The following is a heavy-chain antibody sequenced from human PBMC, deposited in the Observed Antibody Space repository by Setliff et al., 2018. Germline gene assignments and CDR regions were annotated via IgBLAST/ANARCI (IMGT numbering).Heavy chain of an antibody. D-gene: IGHD3-10*01. J-gene: IGHJ4*02. CDR2: INIGGGSA. Sequence: ASVKVSCKASGYTFTSYYMYWLRQAPGQGPEWMGIINIGGGSASYAQKFQDRVTMTRATSTSTVYLEVTSLRSEDTAVYYCARAGMASLHRKGVFEHWGQGTLVTVSS. V-gene: IGHV1-46*01. CDR3: ARAGMASLHRKGVFEH. CDR1: GYTFTSYY.